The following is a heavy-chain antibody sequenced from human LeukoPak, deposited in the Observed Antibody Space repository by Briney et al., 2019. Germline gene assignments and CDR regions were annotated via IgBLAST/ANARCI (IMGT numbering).Heavy chain of an antibody. CDR3: ARGASVRSGTFDI. J-gene: IGHJ3*02. Sequence: SETLSLTCTVSGDSINTYYWSWSRQPPGKGLEWIGYLYYTGTTNYNPSLKSRLTISVDTSKNQLSLRLTSVTAADAAVYYCARGASVRSGTFDIWGQGTMVTVSS. V-gene: IGHV4-59*01. D-gene: IGHD4-11*01. CDR2: LYYTGTT. CDR1: GDSINTYY.